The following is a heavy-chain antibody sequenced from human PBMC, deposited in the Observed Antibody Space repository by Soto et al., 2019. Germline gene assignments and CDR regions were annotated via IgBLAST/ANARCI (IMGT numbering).Heavy chain of an antibody. V-gene: IGHV1-69*08. Sequence: SVKVSCKASGGTFSSYTISWVRQAPGQGLEWMGRIIPILGNTNYAQKFQDRVTLTTDTSTSTAYMELTSLTSDDTAVYYCARDRSTGDYWGQGTLVTVSS. J-gene: IGHJ4*02. CDR3: ARDRSTGDY. CDR1: GGTFSSYT. CDR2: IIPILGNT.